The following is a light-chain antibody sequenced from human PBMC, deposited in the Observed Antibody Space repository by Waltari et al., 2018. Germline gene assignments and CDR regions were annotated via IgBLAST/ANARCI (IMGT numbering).Light chain of an antibody. Sequence: DIQMTQSPSTLSASVGDRVTITCRASQSISGWLAWYQQRPGKAPKVLMYHASILQGGVPSRFSGSGSGTEFTLTISSLQPDDFATYYCQQYSASPCTFGQGTRLEIK. CDR3: QQYSASPCT. J-gene: IGKJ2*02. CDR2: HAS. V-gene: IGKV1-5*03. CDR1: QSISGW.